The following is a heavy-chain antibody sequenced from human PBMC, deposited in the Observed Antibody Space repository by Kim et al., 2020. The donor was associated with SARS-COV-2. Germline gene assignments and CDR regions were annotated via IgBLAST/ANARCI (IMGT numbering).Heavy chain of an antibody. J-gene: IGHJ4*02. D-gene: IGHD3-16*02. Sequence: SETLSLTCTVSGGSISSGGYYWSWIRQHPGKGLEWIGYIYYSGSTYYNPSLKSRVTISVDTSKNQFSLMLSPVTAAETAVYYCAISMITFGGVIATSPYYVEYWAQGTLVTVS. V-gene: IGHV4-31*03. CDR2: IYYSGST. CDR1: GGSISSGGYY. CDR3: AISMITFGGVIATSPYYVEY.